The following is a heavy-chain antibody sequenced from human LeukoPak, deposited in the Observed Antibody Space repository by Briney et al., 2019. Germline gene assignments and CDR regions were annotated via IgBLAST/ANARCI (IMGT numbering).Heavy chain of an antibody. CDR2: IFYSGST. J-gene: IGHJ4*02. D-gene: IGHD6-13*01. CDR3: ARVRSWPYYFDY. V-gene: IGHV4-39*07. CDR1: GGSISSNQYY. Sequence: PSETLSLTCTVSGGSISSNQYYWGWFRQPPGKGLDFIGTIFYSGSTYYNPSLKSRVTISVDTSKNQFSVRLSSVTAADTAVYYCARVRSWPYYFDYWGQGTLVTVSS.